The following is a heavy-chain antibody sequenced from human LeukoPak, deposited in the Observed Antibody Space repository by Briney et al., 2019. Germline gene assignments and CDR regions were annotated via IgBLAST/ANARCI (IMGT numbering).Heavy chain of an antibody. CDR3: ARVVGDCFDP. CDR1: GGTFSSYA. D-gene: IGHD2-21*01. CDR2: IIPIFGTA. Sequence: SVKVSCRASGGTFSSYAISWVRQAPGQGLEWMGGIIPIFGTANYAQKFQGRVTITTDESTSTAYMELSSLRSEDTAVYYCARVVGDCFDPWGQGTLVTVSS. V-gene: IGHV1-69*05. J-gene: IGHJ5*02.